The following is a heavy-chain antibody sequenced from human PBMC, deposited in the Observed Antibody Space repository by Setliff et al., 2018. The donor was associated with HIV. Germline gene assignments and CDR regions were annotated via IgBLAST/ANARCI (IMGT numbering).Heavy chain of an antibody. CDR3: ASSPGVTIFDY. J-gene: IGHJ4*02. CDR1: GGTFSSYA. CDR2: IIPILGIA. V-gene: IGHV1-69*10. D-gene: IGHD2-21*02. Sequence: SVKVSCKASGGTFSSYAISWVRQAPGQGLEWMGGIIPILGIANYAQKFQGRVTITTDGSTSTAYMELSSLRSEDTAVYYCASSPGVTIFDYWGQGTLVTVSS.